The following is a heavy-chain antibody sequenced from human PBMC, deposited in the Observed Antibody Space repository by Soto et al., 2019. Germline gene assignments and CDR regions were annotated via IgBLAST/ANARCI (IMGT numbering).Heavy chain of an antibody. V-gene: IGHV3-33*01. Sequence: PGGSLRLSCAASGFTFGSYGMHWVRQAPGKGLEWVAVIWYDGSNKYYTDSVKGRFTISRDNSKNTLYLQMNSLRAEDTAVYYCARGQGYCSGGSCYSLLPEYYYYYGMDVWGQGTTVTVSS. CDR2: IWYDGSNK. D-gene: IGHD2-15*01. CDR1: GFTFGSYG. CDR3: ARGQGYCSGGSCYSLLPEYYYYYGMDV. J-gene: IGHJ6*02.